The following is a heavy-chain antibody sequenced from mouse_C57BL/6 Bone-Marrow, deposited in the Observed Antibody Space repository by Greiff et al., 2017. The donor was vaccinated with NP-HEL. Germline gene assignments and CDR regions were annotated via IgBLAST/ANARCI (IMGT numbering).Heavy chain of an antibody. D-gene: IGHD1-1*01. CDR1: GYTFTSYW. CDR2: IDPSDRET. V-gene: IGHV1-52*01. Sequence: QVQLQQPGAELVRPGSSVKLSCKASGYTFTSYWMHWVKQRPIQGLEWIGNIDPSDRETHYNQKFKDKATLTVDKSSSTAYMQLSSLTSEDSAVYYCARQVSFITTVVAKDYWGQGTTLTVSS. CDR3: ARQVSFITTVVAKDY. J-gene: IGHJ2*01.